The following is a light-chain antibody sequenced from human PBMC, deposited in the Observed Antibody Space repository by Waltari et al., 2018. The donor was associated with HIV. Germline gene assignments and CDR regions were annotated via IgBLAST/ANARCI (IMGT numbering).Light chain of an antibody. CDR3: CSYAGGPFV. V-gene: IGLV2-23*02. CDR2: DVS. Sequence: QAALTQPASVSGSLGQSITISCTGTDNDVGHYDFVSWYQHSPGKAPRLIIYDVSTRPSVVSYRFSGSKSGSTSSLTISGLQAEDEADYYCCSYAGGPFVLGTGT. J-gene: IGLJ1*01. CDR1: DNDVGHYDF.